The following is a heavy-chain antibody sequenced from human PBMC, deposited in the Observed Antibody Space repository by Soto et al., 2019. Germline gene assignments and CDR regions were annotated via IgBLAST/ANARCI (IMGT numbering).Heavy chain of an antibody. V-gene: IGHV5-51*01. Sequence: GESLKISCKGSGYSFTSYWIGWVRQMPGKGLEWMGIIYPGDSDTRYSPSFQGQVTISADKSISTAADTAVYYCARDLWGYCGVDCYPLDVWGQGTTVTVSS. CDR3: VDCYPLDV. CDR1: GYSFTSYW. CDR2: IYPGDSDT. J-gene: IGHJ6*02. D-gene: IGHD2-21*02.